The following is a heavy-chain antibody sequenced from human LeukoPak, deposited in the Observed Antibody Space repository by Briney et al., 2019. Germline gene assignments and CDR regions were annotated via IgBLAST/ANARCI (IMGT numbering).Heavy chain of an antibody. J-gene: IGHJ6*02. D-gene: IGHD4-17*01. CDR2: IYYSGTT. CDR1: GGSISYYY. Sequence: SETLSLTCTVSGGSISYYYWSWIRQSPGKGLEWIGYIYYSGTTNYNPSLKSRVTISVDTSKNQFSLQLRSVIAADTAVYYCAREDPQTTVPEGMDVWGQGTTVTVSS. V-gene: IGHV4-59*01. CDR3: AREDPQTTVPEGMDV.